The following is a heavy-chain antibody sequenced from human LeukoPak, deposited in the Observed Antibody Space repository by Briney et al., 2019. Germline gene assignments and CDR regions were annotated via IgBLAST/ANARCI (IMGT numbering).Heavy chain of an antibody. Sequence: GGSLRLSCAASGFTFSSYGMHWVRQAPGKGLEWVAFIRYDGSNKYYADSVKGRFTISRDNSKNTLYLQMNSLRAEDTAVYYCAKDRTVGAATGFDYWGQGTLVTVSS. CDR2: IRYDGSNK. D-gene: IGHD1-26*01. J-gene: IGHJ4*02. CDR3: AKDRTVGAATGFDY. CDR1: GFTFSSYG. V-gene: IGHV3-30*02.